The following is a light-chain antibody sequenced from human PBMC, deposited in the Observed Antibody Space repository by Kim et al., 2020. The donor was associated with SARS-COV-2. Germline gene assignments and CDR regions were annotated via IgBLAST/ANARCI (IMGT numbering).Light chain of an antibody. CDR3: SSYAGSRLL. CDR1: SSDVGGYNY. CDR2: DVT. J-gene: IGLJ2*01. Sequence: QSALTQPPSASGSPGQSVTISCTGTSSDVGGYNYVSWYQQHPGKAPQLLIYDVTERPSGVPDRFSASKSGNTASLTVSGLQAEDEAEYYCSSYAGSRLLFGAGTQLTVL. V-gene: IGLV2-8*01.